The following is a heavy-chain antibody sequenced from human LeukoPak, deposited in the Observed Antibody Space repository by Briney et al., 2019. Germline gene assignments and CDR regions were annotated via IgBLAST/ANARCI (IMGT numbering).Heavy chain of an antibody. V-gene: IGHV1-69*05. Sequence: SVKVSCKASGGTFSSYAVNWVRQAPGQGLEWMGGIIPISGKVSKAQKFQGRVTITTDESTSTAYMELRSLRSEDTAVYYCARTQWLARRDAFDIWGQGTMVTVSS. CDR2: IIPISGKV. J-gene: IGHJ3*02. CDR1: GGTFSSYA. CDR3: ARTQWLARRDAFDI. D-gene: IGHD6-19*01.